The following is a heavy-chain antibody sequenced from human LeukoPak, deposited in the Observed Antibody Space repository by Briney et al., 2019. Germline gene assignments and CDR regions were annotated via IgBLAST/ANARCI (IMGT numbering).Heavy chain of an antibody. CDR3: ARSSGSYSRCPY. Sequence: ASVKVSCKASGYTFTSYGISWVRRAPGQGLEWMGWISAYNGNTNYAQKLQGRVTMTTDTSASTAYMELRSLRSDDTAVYYCARSSGSYSRCPYWGQGTLVTVSS. D-gene: IGHD1-26*01. CDR1: GYTFTSYG. J-gene: IGHJ4*02. V-gene: IGHV1-18*01. CDR2: ISAYNGNT.